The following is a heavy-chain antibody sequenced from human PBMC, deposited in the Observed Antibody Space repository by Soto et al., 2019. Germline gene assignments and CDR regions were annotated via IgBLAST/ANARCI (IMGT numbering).Heavy chain of an antibody. D-gene: IGHD3-22*01. Sequence: GESLKLSCKISGKAFTSFWVVWVRQMPGRGLEWMGNIYPGDSDTRYTPPFQAQVTISADKSTNTAYLQWHSLQASDTALYYCAKQDDRGALEIWGQGTKVTVSS. CDR3: AKQDDRGALEI. V-gene: IGHV5-51*01. J-gene: IGHJ3*02. CDR2: IYPGDSDT. CDR1: GKAFTSFW.